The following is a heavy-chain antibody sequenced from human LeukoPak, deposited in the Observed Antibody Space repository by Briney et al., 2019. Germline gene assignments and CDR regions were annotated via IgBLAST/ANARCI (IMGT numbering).Heavy chain of an antibody. D-gene: IGHD3-22*01. Sequence: PSETLPLTCAVYGGSFSGYYWSWIRQPPGKGLEWIGEINHSGSTNYNPSLKSRVTISVDTSKNQFSLKLSSVTAADTAVYYCARGRYYYDSSGYWHYFDYWGQGTLVTVSS. CDR1: GGSFSGYY. V-gene: IGHV4-34*01. CDR2: INHSGST. J-gene: IGHJ4*02. CDR3: ARGRYYYDSSGYWHYFDY.